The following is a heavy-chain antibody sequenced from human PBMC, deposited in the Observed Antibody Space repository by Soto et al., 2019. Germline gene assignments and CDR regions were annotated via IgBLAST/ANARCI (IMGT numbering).Heavy chain of an antibody. V-gene: IGHV1-8*01. CDR2: VSPDHGNA. CDR1: GYTFTDYD. D-gene: IGHD2-21*02. CDR3: AVTPGY. J-gene: IGHJ4*02. Sequence: QVRVVQSGAEVKKPGASVKVSCKTSGYTFTDYDINWVRQAPGQGLEWMGWVSPDHGNAGYAQQFQGRVTRTSDTSISPVFMELTNLRSEDTAVYYCAVTPGYGGQGTKVTVSS.